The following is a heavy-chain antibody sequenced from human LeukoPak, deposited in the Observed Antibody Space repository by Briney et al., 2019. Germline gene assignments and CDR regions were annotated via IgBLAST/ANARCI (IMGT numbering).Heavy chain of an antibody. J-gene: IGHJ4*02. D-gene: IGHD3-10*01. Sequence: GGSLRLSCAASGFTFSSSGMHWVRQAPGKGLEWVAVISYDGGNKYYADSVKGRFTISRDNSKNTLYLQMNSLIPEDTAVYYCAKGKIRWDDFGGFDYWGQGTLATVSS. CDR1: GFTFSSSG. V-gene: IGHV3-30*18. CDR3: AKGKIRWDDFGGFDY. CDR2: ISYDGGNK.